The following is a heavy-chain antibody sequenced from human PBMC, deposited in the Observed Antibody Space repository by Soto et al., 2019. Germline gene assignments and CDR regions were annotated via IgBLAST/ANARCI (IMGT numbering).Heavy chain of an antibody. J-gene: IGHJ4*02. D-gene: IGHD3-10*01. V-gene: IGHV4-31*03. CDR3: ARVGIPAYYYGSAGWGNFDY. Sequence: QVQLQESGPGLVKPSQTLSLTCTVSGGSISSGGYYWSWIRQHPGKGLEWIGYIYYSGSTYYNPSLKSRVTISVDTSKNQFSLKLSSVTAAYTAVYYCARVGIPAYYYGSAGWGNFDYWGQGTLVTVSS. CDR1: GGSISSGGYY. CDR2: IYYSGST.